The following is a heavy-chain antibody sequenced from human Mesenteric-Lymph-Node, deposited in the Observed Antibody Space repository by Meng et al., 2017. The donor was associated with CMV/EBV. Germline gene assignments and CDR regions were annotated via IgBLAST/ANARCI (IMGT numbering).Heavy chain of an antibody. D-gene: IGHD1-26*01. CDR2: IYYSEST. J-gene: IGHJ6*02. V-gene: IGHV4-39*07. CDR1: GGSISTSGYY. Sequence: GSLRLSCTFSGGSISTSGYYWAWIRQPPGKGLEWIGRIYYSESTDYNPSLGRRAIISIDTSKNKFSLQVSSVTTADTTMYYCARHRHPIVGAAYGMDVWGQGTTVTVSS. CDR3: ARHRHPIVGAAYGMDV.